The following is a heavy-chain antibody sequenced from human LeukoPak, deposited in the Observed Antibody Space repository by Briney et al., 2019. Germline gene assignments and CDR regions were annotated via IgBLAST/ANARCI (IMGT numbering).Heavy chain of an antibody. CDR1: GGSISSSSYY. J-gene: IGHJ3*02. CDR3: ARPALRSYDAFDI. V-gene: IGHV4-39*01. Sequence: SETLSLTCTVSGGSISSSSYYWGWIRQPPGKGLEWIGSIYYSGSTYYNPSLKSRVTISVDTSKDQFSLKLSSVTAADTAVYYCARPALRSYDAFDIWGQGTMVTVSS. CDR2: IYYSGST. D-gene: IGHD3-3*01.